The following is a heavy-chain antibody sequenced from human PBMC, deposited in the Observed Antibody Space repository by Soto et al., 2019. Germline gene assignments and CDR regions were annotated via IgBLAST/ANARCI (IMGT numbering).Heavy chain of an antibody. CDR3: VRGGQYYYYYYAMAV. Sequence: PGGSLRLSCAASGFTFVSYWMSWVRQAPGKGLEWAANIKHDGSEENYVDSVKGRFTISRDNAKKSLYLQMYSLRAEDTAVYYCVRGGQYYYYYYAMAVWGQGTKVTVSS. D-gene: IGHD2-15*01. CDR2: IKHDGSEE. V-gene: IGHV3-7*03. CDR1: GFTFVSYW. J-gene: IGHJ6*02.